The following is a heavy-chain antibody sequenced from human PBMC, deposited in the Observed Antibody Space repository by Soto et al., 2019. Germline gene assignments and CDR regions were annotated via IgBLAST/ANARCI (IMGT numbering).Heavy chain of an antibody. CDR3: AKVLHALTTHEYYDYIWGSQYYFDY. Sequence: GGSLRLSCAASGFTFSSYAMSWVRQAPGKGLEWVSAISGSGGSTYYADSVKGRFTISRDNSKNTLYLQMNSLRAEDTAVYYCAKVLHALTTHEYYDYIWGSQYYFDYWGQGTLVTVSS. CDR1: GFTFSSYA. V-gene: IGHV3-23*01. CDR2: ISGSGGST. J-gene: IGHJ4*02. D-gene: IGHD3-16*01.